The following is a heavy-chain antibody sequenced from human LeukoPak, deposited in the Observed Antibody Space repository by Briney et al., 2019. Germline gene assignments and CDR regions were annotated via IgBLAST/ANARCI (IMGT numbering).Heavy chain of an antibody. CDR3: AGYGSGRRSYYFDY. J-gene: IGHJ4*02. CDR2: IDPSDSYT. V-gene: IGHV5-10-1*01. D-gene: IGHD3-10*01. CDR1: GYSFTSYW. Sequence: GESLKVSCKGSGYSFTSYWISWVRQLPGKGLEWMGRIDPSDSYTNYSPSFQGHVTISADKSISTAYLQWSSLKASDTAMYYCAGYGSGRRSYYFDYWGQGTLVTVSS.